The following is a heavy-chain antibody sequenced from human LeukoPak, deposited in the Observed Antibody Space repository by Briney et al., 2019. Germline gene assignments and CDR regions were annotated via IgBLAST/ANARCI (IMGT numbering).Heavy chain of an antibody. CDR3: AKDDRYCSGGSCYDRLGGYFDY. V-gene: IGHV3-21*04. CDR1: GFTHSSYT. J-gene: IGHJ4*02. Sequence: PGGSLRLSCAASGFTHSSYTTNWVRQAPGKGLEWVSSISNSGFYIYYADSVKGRFVVSRDNANNSLYLQMNSLRAEDTAVYYCAKDDRYCSGGSCYDRLGGYFDYWGQGTLVTVSS. D-gene: IGHD2-15*01. CDR2: ISNSGFYI.